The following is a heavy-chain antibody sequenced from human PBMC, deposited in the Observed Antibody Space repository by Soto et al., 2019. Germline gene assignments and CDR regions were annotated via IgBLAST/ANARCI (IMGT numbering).Heavy chain of an antibody. V-gene: IGHV5-51*01. J-gene: IGHJ6*02. CDR2: IYPGDSDT. CDR1: GYSFTSYW. Sequence: GESLKISCKGSGYSFTSYWIGWVRQMPGKGLEWMGIIYPGDSDTRYSPSFQGQVTIPADKSISTAYLQWSSLKASDTAMYYCATPVTGEDYYYGMDVWGQGTTVTVSS. CDR3: ATPVTGEDYYYGMDV. D-gene: IGHD7-27*01.